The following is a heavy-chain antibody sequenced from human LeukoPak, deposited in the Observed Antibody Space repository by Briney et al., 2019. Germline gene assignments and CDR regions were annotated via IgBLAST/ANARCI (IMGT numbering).Heavy chain of an antibody. D-gene: IGHD2-2*01. CDR3: TREARVGNWFDP. CDR2: INPDNGGT. V-gene: IGHV1-2*02. Sequence: ASVKVSCRASGYTFTDYYIHWVRQAPGQGLEWMGWINPDNGGTNYAQKFQGRVTMTRDTSIRTVYMDLSRLRSDDTAVFYCTREARVGNWFDPWGQGTQVAVSS. CDR1: GYTFTDYY. J-gene: IGHJ5*02.